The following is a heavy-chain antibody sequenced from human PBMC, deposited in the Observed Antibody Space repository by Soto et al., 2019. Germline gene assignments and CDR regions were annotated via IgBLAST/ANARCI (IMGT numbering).Heavy chain of an antibody. Sequence: QVQLVQSGAEVKKPGSSVKVCCKASGGTFSRYSITWVRQAPGHGLEWIGRIIPIFGIASYAQKFQGRVTITADESTSTAYMELSSLRSDDTAVYYCAREDRDRETGLVPAAIDGMDVWGQGTTATVSS. V-gene: IGHV1-69*08. CDR3: AREDRDRETGLVPAAIDGMDV. CDR1: GGTFSRYS. J-gene: IGHJ6*02. CDR2: IIPIFGIA. D-gene: IGHD2-2*01.